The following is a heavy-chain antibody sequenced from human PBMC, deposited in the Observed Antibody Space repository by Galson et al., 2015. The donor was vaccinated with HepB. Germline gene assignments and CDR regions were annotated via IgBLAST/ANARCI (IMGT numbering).Heavy chain of an antibody. J-gene: IGHJ4*02. D-gene: IGHD6-19*01. V-gene: IGHV1-2*02. CDR3: ARESSGWNSDFDY. CDR2: INPNSGGT. Sequence: SVKVSCKASGYTFTGYYMHWVRQAPGQGLEWMGWINPNSGGTNYAQKFQGRVTMTRDTSISTAYMELSRLRSDDTAVYYCARESSGWNSDFDYWGQGTLVTVSS. CDR1: GYTFTGYY.